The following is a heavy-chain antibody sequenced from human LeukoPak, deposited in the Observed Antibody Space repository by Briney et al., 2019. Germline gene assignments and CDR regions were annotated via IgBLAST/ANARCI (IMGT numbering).Heavy chain of an antibody. Sequence: GGSLRLSCAASGFTFSSYAMHWVRQAPGKGLEWVAVISYDGSNKYYADSMKGRFTISRDNSKNTLYLQMNSLRAEDTAVYYCARGGGRGYSSSWLIFDYWGQGTLVTVSS. CDR1: GFTFSSYA. D-gene: IGHD6-13*01. CDR3: ARGGGRGYSSSWLIFDY. V-gene: IGHV3-30-3*01. J-gene: IGHJ4*02. CDR2: ISYDGSNK.